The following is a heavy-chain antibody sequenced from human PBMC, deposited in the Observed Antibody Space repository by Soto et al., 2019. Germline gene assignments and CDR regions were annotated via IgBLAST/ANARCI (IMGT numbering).Heavy chain of an antibody. CDR2: INSDGSST. CDR3: ARDPTPKKAYYYYGMDV. V-gene: IGHV3-74*01. Sequence: GGSLRLSCAASGFTFSSYWMHWVRQAPGKGLVWVSRINSDGSSTSYADSVKGRFTISRDNAKNTLYLQMNSLRAEDTAVYYCARDPTPKKAYYYYGMDVWGQGTTVTVSS. CDR1: GFTFSSYW. J-gene: IGHJ6*02.